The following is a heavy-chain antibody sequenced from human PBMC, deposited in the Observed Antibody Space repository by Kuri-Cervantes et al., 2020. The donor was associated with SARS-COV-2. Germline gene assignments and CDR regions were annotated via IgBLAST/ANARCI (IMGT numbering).Heavy chain of an antibody. J-gene: IGHJ6*03. CDR2: INHSGST. V-gene: IGHV4-34*01. CDR1: GGSISSHY. Sequence: SETLSLTCTVSGGSISSHYWSWIRQPPGKGLEWIGEINHSGSTNYNPSLKSRVTISVDTSKNQFSLKLSSVTAADTAVYYCARATNMYSSSWYSHYYYYYYMDVWGKGTTVTVSS. D-gene: IGHD6-13*01. CDR3: ARATNMYSSSWYSHYYYYYYMDV.